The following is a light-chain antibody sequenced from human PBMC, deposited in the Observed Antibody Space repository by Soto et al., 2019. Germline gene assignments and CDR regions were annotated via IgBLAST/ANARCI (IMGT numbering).Light chain of an antibody. V-gene: IGKV3-20*01. CDR3: QQYASSPYT. CDR2: GAS. CDR1: QSVSSSY. Sequence: EIVLTQSPGTLSLSPGERVTLSCRASQSVSSSYFAWYQQKPGQSPRLLIYGASSRATGIPDRFSGSESGTDFTLTISRLEPEDFAVYYCQQYASSPYTFGQGTELEIK. J-gene: IGKJ2*01.